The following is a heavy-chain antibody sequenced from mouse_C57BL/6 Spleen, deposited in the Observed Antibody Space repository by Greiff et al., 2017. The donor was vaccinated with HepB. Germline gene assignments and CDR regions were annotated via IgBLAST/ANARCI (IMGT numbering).Heavy chain of an antibody. J-gene: IGHJ2*01. CDR2: IYPGSGNT. V-gene: IGHV1-76*01. D-gene: IGHD2-4*01. Sequence: VQLQQSGAELVRPGASVKLSCKASGYTFTDYYINWVKQRPGQGLEWIARIYPGSGNTYYNEKFKGKATLTAEKSSSTAYLQLSSLTSEDSAVYFCARRGIYYDYDEGYYFDYWGQGTTLTVSS. CDR3: ARRGIYYDYDEGYYFDY. CDR1: GYTFTDYY.